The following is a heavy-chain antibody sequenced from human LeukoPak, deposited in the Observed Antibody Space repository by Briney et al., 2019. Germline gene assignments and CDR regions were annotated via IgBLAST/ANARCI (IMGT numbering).Heavy chain of an antibody. Sequence: SETLSLTCTVSGGSISSSSYYWGWIRQSPGKGLEWIGSIHPGGRTYYNPSLKSRLTIPIGTSKTPFCLKVASATGTAAAVYYCARDETLTALFDNRGQGNLGTVSS. J-gene: IGHJ4*02. CDR1: GGSISSSSYY. CDR2: IHPGGRT. V-gene: IGHV4-39*07. CDR3: ARDETLTALFDN.